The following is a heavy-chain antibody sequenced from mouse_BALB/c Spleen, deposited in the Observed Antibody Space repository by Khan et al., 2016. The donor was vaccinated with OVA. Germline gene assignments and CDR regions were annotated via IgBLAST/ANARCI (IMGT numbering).Heavy chain of an antibody. CDR1: GFSLTTYG. CDR2: IWSGGTT. V-gene: IGHV2-2*02. D-gene: IGHD2-4*01. J-gene: IGHJ3*01. CDR3: ARNYDYDEGLAY. Sequence: QVQLQQSGPGLVQLSQSLSITCTVSGFSLTTYGVHWVRQSPGKGLEWLGVIWSGGTTDYSAAFISRLSITKDNSKSQVFFKMNRLQANDTAIYYCARNYDYDEGLAYWGQGTLVTVSA.